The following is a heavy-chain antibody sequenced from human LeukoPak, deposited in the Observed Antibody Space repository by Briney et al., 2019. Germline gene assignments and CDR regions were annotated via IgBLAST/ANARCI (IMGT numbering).Heavy chain of an antibody. CDR1: GGSISSSTY. J-gene: IGHJ6*04. CDR2: IYYSGST. Sequence: SETLSLTCTVSGGSISSSTYWGWIRQPPGKGLEWIGSIYYSGSTYYNPSLKSRVTMSVDTSATQFSLKLASVTAADTAVYYCARVYYYYFYMDVWGKGTTVTISS. V-gene: IGHV4-39*01. D-gene: IGHD3-3*01. CDR3: ARVYYYYFYMDV.